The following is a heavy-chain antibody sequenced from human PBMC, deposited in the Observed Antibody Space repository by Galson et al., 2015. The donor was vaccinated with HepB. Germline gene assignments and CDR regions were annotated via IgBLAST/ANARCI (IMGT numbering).Heavy chain of an antibody. CDR2: TSSSSSTI. CDR1: GFTFSSYS. D-gene: IGHD2-2*01. Sequence: SLRLSCAASGFTFSSYSMNWVRQAPGKGLEWVSYTSSSSSTIYYADSVKGRFTISRDNAKNSLYLQMNSLRAEDTAVYYCARLLVVPAASYYYYYGMDVWGQGTTVTVSS. CDR3: ARLLVVPAASYYYYYGMDV. V-gene: IGHV3-48*01. J-gene: IGHJ6*02.